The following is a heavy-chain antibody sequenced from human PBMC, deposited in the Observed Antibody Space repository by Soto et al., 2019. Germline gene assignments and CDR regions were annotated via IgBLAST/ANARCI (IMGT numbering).Heavy chain of an antibody. D-gene: IGHD6-6*01. Sequence: SETLSLTCAVYGGSFSGYYWSWVRQRPGKGLEWIGEIYHSGSTNYNPSLKSRVTISVDKSKNQFSLKLSSVTAADTAVYYCARNPELVPDYYYYGMDVWGQGTTVTVSS. CDR1: GGSFSGYY. J-gene: IGHJ6*02. V-gene: IGHV4-34*01. CDR2: IYHSGST. CDR3: ARNPELVPDYYYYGMDV.